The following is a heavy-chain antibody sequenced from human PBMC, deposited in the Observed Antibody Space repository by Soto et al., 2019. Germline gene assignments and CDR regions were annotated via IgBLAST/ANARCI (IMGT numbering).Heavy chain of an antibody. CDR2: ISYTGRT. J-gene: IGHJ6*02. Sequence: LSLTGIVSGDSVTSGSYYWTWLRQPPGKGLEWIGYISYTGRTKYNPSLQSRVTISVDTSKNDFSLNLSSVTAADTAVYFCAREWGLLPYYVMNVWGHGTAVTVSS. CDR3: AREWGLLPYYVMNV. CDR1: GDSVTSGSYY. V-gene: IGHV4-61*03. D-gene: IGHD7-27*01.